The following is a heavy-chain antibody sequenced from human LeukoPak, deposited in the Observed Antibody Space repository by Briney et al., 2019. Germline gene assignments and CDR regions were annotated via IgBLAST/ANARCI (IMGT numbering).Heavy chain of an antibody. CDR3: ARGRRGYSSSWYPYYFDY. CDR2: INHSGST. J-gene: IGHJ4*02. CDR1: GFTFSDYY. D-gene: IGHD6-13*01. V-gene: IGHV4-34*01. Sequence: LRLSCAVSGFTFSDYYMSWIRQAPGKGLEWIGEINHSGSTNYNPSLKSRVTISVDTSKNQFSLKLSSVTAADTAVYYCARGRRGYSSSWYPYYFDYWGQGTLVTVSS.